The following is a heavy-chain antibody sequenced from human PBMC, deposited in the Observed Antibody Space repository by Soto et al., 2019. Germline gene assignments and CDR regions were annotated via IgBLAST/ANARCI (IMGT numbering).Heavy chain of an antibody. CDR2: ISGGGGST. J-gene: IGHJ6*02. CDR3: AKDRPLAQRSGMDV. V-gene: IGHV3-23*01. CDR1: GFPFSSFS. Sequence: GGSLILSCAATGFPFSSFSMPWVRQSPGKGLEWVSAISGGGGSTYYADSVKGRFTISRDNSTPTVFLQMNSLRVDDSAVYYCAKDRPLAQRSGMDVRGQGTTVSVSS. D-gene: IGHD5-18*01.